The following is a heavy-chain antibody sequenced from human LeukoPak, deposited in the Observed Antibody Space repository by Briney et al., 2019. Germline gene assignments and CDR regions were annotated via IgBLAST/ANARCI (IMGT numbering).Heavy chain of an antibody. D-gene: IGHD3-10*01. Sequence: ASVKASCKASGYTFTTYDINWVRQATGQGLEWMGWMNPNSGNTGYAQKFQGRVTMTRNTSISTAYMELRSLRSDDTAVYYCARGRGALFDDWGQGTLVTVSS. CDR3: ARGRGALFDD. CDR1: GYTFTTYD. J-gene: IGHJ4*02. V-gene: IGHV1-8*01. CDR2: MNPNSGNT.